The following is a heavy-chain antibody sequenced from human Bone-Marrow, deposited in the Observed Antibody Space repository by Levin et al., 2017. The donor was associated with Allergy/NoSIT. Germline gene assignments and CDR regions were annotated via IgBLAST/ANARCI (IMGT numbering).Heavy chain of an antibody. CDR3: ATHSGSFDL. D-gene: IGHD3-10*01. Sequence: PGGSLRLSCRASGLTFRDYGMSWVRQAPGEALEWVSAITASGDMTYYIDSVRGRFTISRDNSKNTLDLQMTSLRAEDAATYYCATHSGSFDLWGQGTLVIVSS. J-gene: IGHJ4*02. V-gene: IGHV3-23*01. CDR2: ITASGDMT. CDR1: GLTFRDYG.